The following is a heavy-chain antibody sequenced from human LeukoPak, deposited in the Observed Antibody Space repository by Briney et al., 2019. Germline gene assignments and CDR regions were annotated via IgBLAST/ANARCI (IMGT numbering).Heavy chain of an antibody. Sequence: HPGGSLRLSCAASGFTVSSNYMSWVRQAPGKGLEWVSVIYSGGSTYYADSVKGRFTLSRDNSKNTLYLQMNSLRAEDTAVYYCARPTTKFGNDYYYGMDVWGQGTTVTVSS. CDR1: GFTVSSNY. CDR2: IYSGGST. CDR3: ARPTTKFGNDYYYGMDV. V-gene: IGHV3-66*04. J-gene: IGHJ6*02. D-gene: IGHD3-10*02.